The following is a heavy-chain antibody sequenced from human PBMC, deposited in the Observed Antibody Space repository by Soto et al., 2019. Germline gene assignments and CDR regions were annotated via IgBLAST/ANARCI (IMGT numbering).Heavy chain of an antibody. J-gene: IGHJ4*02. CDR1: GYTFTGYY. CDR3: ARANSGDDDGFDH. CDR2: ISPNTGAT. D-gene: IGHD5-12*01. Sequence: ASVKVSCKASGYTFTGYYIHWVRQAPGQGLEWMGWISPNTGATYYAQKFQGTVTLTRDTSLTTAYMDLSRLRSDDTAVYFCARANSGDDDGFDHWGQGTLVTVSS. V-gene: IGHV1-2*02.